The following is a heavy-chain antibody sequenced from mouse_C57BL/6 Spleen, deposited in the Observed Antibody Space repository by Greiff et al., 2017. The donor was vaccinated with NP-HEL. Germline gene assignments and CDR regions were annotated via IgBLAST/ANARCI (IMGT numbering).Heavy chain of an antibody. V-gene: IGHV1-43*01. J-gene: IGHJ3*01. CDR1: GYSFTGYY. Sequence: EVMLVESGPELVKPGASVKISCKASGYSFTGYYMHWVKQSSEKSLEWIGEINPSTGGTSYNQKFKGKATLTVDKSSSTAYMQLKSLTSEDSAVYYCARGDGPWFAYWGQGTLVTVSA. D-gene: IGHD2-3*01. CDR3: ARGDGPWFAY. CDR2: INPSTGGT.